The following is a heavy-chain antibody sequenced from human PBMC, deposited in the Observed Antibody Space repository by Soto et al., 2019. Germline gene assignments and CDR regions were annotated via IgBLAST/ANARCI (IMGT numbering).Heavy chain of an antibody. D-gene: IGHD2-2*01. J-gene: IGHJ4*02. CDR2: ISARADSI. CDR1: GFTFSSYG. Sequence: GGSLRLSCAASGFTFSSYGMSWVRQAPGKGLEWVSAISARADSIKYADSVRGRFTISRDNSQNTLFLQMNNLRPDDSAVYYCAKVGASTNWFPHDHWGQGTLVTVSS. V-gene: IGHV3-23*01. CDR3: AKVGASTNWFPHDH.